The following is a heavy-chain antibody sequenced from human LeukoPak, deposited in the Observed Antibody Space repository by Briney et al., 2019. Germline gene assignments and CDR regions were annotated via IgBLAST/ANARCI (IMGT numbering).Heavy chain of an antibody. V-gene: IGHV6-1*01. CDR3: ASSSLRGSDAFDI. J-gene: IGHJ3*02. Sequence: SQTLSLTCALSGDNFFNSNVAWNWIRQSPSRGLEWLGRTYYRSKWYNDYAVSVKSRITINPDASKNQFSLQLNSVTPEDTAVYYCASSSLRGSDAFDIWGQGTMVTVSS. D-gene: IGHD3-16*01. CDR2: TYYRSKWYN. CDR1: GDNFFNSNVA.